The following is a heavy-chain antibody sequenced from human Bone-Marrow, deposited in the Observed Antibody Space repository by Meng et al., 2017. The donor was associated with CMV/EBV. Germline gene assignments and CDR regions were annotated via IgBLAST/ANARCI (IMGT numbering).Heavy chain of an antibody. V-gene: IGHV1-2*02. CDR3: ARDNDGGPDY. J-gene: IGHJ4*02. Sequence: ASAKGSCKASGYTFTDHYFHWVRRAPGQGLEWMGWIYPNSGGTHYAQKFQGRLTVTTDTSISTGFMELSSLGSDDAAVYYCARDNDGGPDYWGQGTLVTVSS. CDR2: IYPNSGGT. D-gene: IGHD2-8*01. CDR1: GYTFTDHY.